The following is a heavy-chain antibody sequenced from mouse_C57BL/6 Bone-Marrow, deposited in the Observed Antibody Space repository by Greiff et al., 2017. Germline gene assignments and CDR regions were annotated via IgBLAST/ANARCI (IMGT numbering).Heavy chain of an antibody. J-gene: IGHJ3*01. V-gene: IGHV5-6*01. CDR2: ISSGGSYT. CDR1: GFTFSSYG. Sequence: EVMLVESGGDLVKPGGSLKLSCAASGFTFSSYGMSWVRQTPDKRLEWVATISSGGSYTYYPDSVKGRFTISRDNAKNTLYLQMSSLKSEDTAMYYCARIGRPPFAYWGQGTLVTVSA. CDR3: ARIGRPPFAY.